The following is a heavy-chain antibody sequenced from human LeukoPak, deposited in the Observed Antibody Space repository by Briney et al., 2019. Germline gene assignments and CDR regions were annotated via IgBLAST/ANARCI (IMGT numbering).Heavy chain of an antibody. CDR2: INPDNGNT. J-gene: IGHJ4*02. CDR3: ATYYCSTTSCYPCFFDY. CDR1: GYPFTRYG. D-gene: IGHD2-2*01. V-gene: IGHV1-18*01. Sequence: GASVKVSCKASGYPFTRYGISWVRQAPGQGLEWMGWINPDNGNTKYAQKFQGRVTMTTDTSTSTAHMELRSLRSDDTAVYYCATYYCSTTSCYPCFFDYWGQGTLVTVSS.